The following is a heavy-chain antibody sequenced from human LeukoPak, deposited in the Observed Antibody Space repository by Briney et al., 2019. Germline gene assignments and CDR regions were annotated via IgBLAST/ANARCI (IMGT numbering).Heavy chain of an antibody. CDR2: IYYSGST. J-gene: IGHJ4*02. V-gene: IGHV4-59*08. CDR1: GGSISGYY. D-gene: IGHD4-17*01. Sequence: SETLSLTCTVSGGSISGYYWSWIRQPPGKGLEWIGHIYYSGSTNYNPSLKSRVTISVDTSMNQFSLKLRSVTAADTAVYYCARRGGSTVTTWLDYWGQGTLVTVSS. CDR3: ARRGGSTVTTWLDY.